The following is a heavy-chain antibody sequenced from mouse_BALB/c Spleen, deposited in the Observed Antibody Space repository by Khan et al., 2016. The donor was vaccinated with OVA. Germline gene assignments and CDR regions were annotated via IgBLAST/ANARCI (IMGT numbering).Heavy chain of an antibody. D-gene: IGHD1-1*01. V-gene: IGHV1-7*01. Sequence: VQLQESGAELTKPGASVKMSCKASGYTFINYWILWVKQRPGQGLEWIGYINPSTGYTEYNQNFKDKATLTADKSSSTAYMQLSSLTSEDSAVYYCARWALRWNFNYWGQGTTLTVSS. CDR1: GYTFINYW. CDR2: INPSTGYT. J-gene: IGHJ2*01. CDR3: ARWALRWNFNY.